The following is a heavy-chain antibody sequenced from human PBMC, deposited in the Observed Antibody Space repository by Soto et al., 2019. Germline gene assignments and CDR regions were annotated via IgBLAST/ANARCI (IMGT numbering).Heavy chain of an antibody. V-gene: IGHV4-59*08. J-gene: IGHJ4*02. CDR3: ARRYGLGSFDY. D-gene: IGHD3-10*01. Sequence: QVQLQESGPGLVKPSETLSLTCTVSGGSISSYYWSWIRQPPGKGLEWIGYIYYSGSTNYNPSLKSRVTISVDTSQNQFSLKLSSVTAADTAVYYCARRYGLGSFDYWGQGTLVTVSS. CDR1: GGSISSYY. CDR2: IYYSGST.